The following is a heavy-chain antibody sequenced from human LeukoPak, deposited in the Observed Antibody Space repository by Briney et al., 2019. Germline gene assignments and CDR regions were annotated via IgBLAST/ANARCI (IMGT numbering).Heavy chain of an antibody. V-gene: IGHV3-21*01. CDR2: ISSSSSDI. J-gene: IGHJ3*02. D-gene: IGHD2-15*01. CDR1: GFTFSHYR. Sequence: PGGSLRLSCAASGFTFSHYRMNWVRQAPGKGLEWVSSISSSSSDIYYADSVKGRFTISRDNAKSSLYLQMNSLRAEDTAVFYCARGYCSGGSCYWAFDIWGQGTMVTVSS. CDR3: ARGYCSGGSCYWAFDI.